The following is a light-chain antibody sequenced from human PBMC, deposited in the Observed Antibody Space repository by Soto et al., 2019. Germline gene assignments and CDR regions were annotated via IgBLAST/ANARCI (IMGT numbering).Light chain of an antibody. J-gene: IGLJ2*01. CDR1: SSDVGASKY. CDR2: EVS. CDR3: SSYTNTIAVL. Sequence: QSVLTQPASVSGSPGQSITISCTGTSSDVGASKYVSWYQQHPGKAPRLMIYEVSNRPSGVSNRFSGSKSGNTASLTISGLQAEHAAEYHCSSYTNTIAVLFGGATKLTVL. V-gene: IGLV2-14*01.